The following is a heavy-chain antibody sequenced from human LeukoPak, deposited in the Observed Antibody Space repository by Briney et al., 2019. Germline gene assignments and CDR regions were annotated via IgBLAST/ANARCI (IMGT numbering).Heavy chain of an antibody. Sequence: GGSLRLSCAASGFTFDDYAMHWVRQAPGKGLEWVSGISWNSGSIGYADSVKGRFTISRDNAKNSLYLQMNSLRAEDTALYYCAKDIGYSSGSGSYYGMDVGGQGTTVTVSS. CDR2: ISWNSGSI. CDR3: AKDIGYSSGSGSYYGMDV. CDR1: GFTFDDYA. D-gene: IGHD6-19*01. J-gene: IGHJ6*02. V-gene: IGHV3-9*01.